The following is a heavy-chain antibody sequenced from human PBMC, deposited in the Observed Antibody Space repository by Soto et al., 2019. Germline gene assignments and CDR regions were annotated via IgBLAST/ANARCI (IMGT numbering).Heavy chain of an antibody. CDR1: GYTFTSYA. CDR2: INAGNGNT. D-gene: IGHD3-10*01. J-gene: IGHJ6*02. V-gene: IGHV1-3*01. CDR3: ARPTYAVMVRGVLDYYYGMDV. Sequence: ASVKVSCKASGYTFTSYAMHWVRQAPGQRLEWMGWINAGNGNTEYSQKFQGRVTITRDTSASTAYMELSSLRSEDAAVYYCARPTYAVMVRGVLDYYYGMDVWGQGTXVTVSS.